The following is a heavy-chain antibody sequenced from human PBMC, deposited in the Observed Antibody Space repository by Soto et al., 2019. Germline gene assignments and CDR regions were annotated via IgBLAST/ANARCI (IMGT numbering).Heavy chain of an antibody. CDR3: AREGAGRGYYCYAMDV. V-gene: IGHV4-59*01. D-gene: IGHD1-26*01. CDR1: GGSISNYY. CDR2: IYYSGST. Sequence: QVQLQESGPGLVKPSETLSLTCTVSGGSISNYYWSWIRQPPGKGLEWIGYIYYSGSTNYNPSLKSRVTTAVATSKNPFSLKLSSVTAADTAVYYCAREGAGRGYYCYAMDVWGQGTTVTVSS. J-gene: IGHJ6*02.